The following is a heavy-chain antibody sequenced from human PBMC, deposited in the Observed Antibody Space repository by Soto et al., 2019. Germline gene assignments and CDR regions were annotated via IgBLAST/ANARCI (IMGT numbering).Heavy chain of an antibody. V-gene: IGHV4-59*01. CDR2: IYYSGST. CDR3: ARVYYDFWSGYYLFDY. D-gene: IGHD3-3*01. J-gene: IGHJ4*02. Sequence: QVQLQESGPGLVKPSETLSLTCTVSGGSISSYYWSWIRQPPGKGLEWIGYIYYSGSTNYNPSLKSRVTISVDTSKNQFSLKLSSVTAADTAVYYCARVYYDFWSGYYLFDYWGQGTLVTVSS. CDR1: GGSISSYY.